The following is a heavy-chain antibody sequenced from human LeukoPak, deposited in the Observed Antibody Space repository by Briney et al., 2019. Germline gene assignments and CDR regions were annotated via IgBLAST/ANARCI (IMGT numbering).Heavy chain of an antibody. D-gene: IGHD3-22*01. CDR2: MSDSGGRT. J-gene: IGHJ4*02. CDR3: AKRGVVIRVILVGFHKEAYYFDS. Sequence: GGSLRLSCAVSGITLSNYGMSWVRQAPGKGLEWVAGMSDSGGRTNYADSVKGRFTISRDNPKNTLYLQMDSLRAEDTAVYFCAKRGVVIRVILVGFHKEAYYFDSWGQGALVTVSS. V-gene: IGHV3-23*01. CDR1: GITLSNYG.